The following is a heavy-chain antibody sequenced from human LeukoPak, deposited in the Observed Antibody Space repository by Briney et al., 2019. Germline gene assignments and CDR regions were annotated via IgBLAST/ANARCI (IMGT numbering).Heavy chain of an antibody. Sequence: GGSLRLSCAASGFTFSSYAMSWVRQAPGKGLEWVSAISGSGGSTYYADSVKGRLTISRDNSKNTLYLQMNSLRAEDTAVYYCAKQVRGIAAAGLEDYRGQGTLVTVSS. V-gene: IGHV3-23*01. D-gene: IGHD6-13*01. CDR2: ISGSGGST. CDR1: GFTFSSYA. J-gene: IGHJ4*02. CDR3: AKQVRGIAAAGLEDY.